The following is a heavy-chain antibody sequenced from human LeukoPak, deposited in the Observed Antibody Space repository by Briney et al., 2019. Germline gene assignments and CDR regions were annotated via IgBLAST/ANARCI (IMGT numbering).Heavy chain of an antibody. Sequence: SETLSLTCAVYGESFSDYYWSWIRQPPGRGLEWIGEVNHGGTTNYNPSLKSRVIISADTSKNQFSLKLNSVTAADTAVYYCARVVYGDSSQDFDYWGQGTLVTVSS. D-gene: IGHD4-17*01. J-gene: IGHJ4*02. CDR1: GESFSDYY. V-gene: IGHV4-34*01. CDR2: VNHGGTT. CDR3: ARVVYGDSSQDFDY.